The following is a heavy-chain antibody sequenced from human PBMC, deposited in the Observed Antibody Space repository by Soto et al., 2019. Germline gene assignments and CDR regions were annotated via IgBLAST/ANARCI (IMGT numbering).Heavy chain of an antibody. CDR1: GYSISSGYY. CDR3: ATRITVFGLLIPPFNP. D-gene: IGHD3-3*01. J-gene: IGHJ5*02. Sequence: KASETLSLTCAVPGYSISSGYYWGWVRQPPGQGPEWIGTIYHNGRTYYNPSLNSRVTMSVDTSKNQFSLRLSSVTAADTAIYYCATRITVFGLLIPPFNPWGQGTQVTVSS. V-gene: IGHV4-38-2*01. CDR2: IYHNGRT.